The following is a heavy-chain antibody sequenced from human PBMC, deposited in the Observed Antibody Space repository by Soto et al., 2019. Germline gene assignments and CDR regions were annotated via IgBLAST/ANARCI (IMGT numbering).Heavy chain of an antibody. Sequence: QVQLVQSGAEVKKPGASVKVSCKASGYTFTSYYMHWVRQAPGQGLEWMGIINPSGGSTSYAQKCQGRVTMTRDTATSTVYMELSSLRSEDTAVYYCARLVGATDLFDYWGQGTLVTVSS. J-gene: IGHJ4*02. CDR3: ARLVGATDLFDY. D-gene: IGHD1-26*01. CDR2: INPSGGST. V-gene: IGHV1-46*01. CDR1: GYTFTSYY.